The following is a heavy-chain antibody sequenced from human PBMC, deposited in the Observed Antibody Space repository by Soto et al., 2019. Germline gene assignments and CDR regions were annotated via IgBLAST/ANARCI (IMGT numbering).Heavy chain of an antibody. D-gene: IGHD1-1*01. Sequence: SETLSLTCAVSGASISTEGYTWSWIRQPPGKGLEWIAYIYPSGATHYNPSLKSRVTISLDASRNRFSLSVGSVNAADTAVYYFARATFRAVLQLDFWGQGTSVTGSS. V-gene: IGHV4-30-2*01. J-gene: IGHJ6*02. CDR1: GASISTEGYT. CDR2: IYPSGAT. CDR3: ARATFRAVLQLDF.